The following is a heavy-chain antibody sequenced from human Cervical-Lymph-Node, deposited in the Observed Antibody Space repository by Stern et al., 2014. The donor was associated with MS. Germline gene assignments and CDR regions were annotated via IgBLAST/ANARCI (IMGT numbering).Heavy chain of an antibody. CDR3: AIENLRKFVS. CDR2: ISYDGSNT. J-gene: IGHJ5*01. D-gene: IGHD1-14*01. V-gene: IGHV3-30*03. Sequence: MKLVESGGGVVQPGRSLRLSCAASGFTFSSYGMHWVRQAPGKGLAWVSLISYDGSNTLYADSVKGRFTISRDNSKKTLDLQMNSLRVEDTAVYYCAIENLRKFVSWGQGTLVTVSS. CDR1: GFTFSSYG.